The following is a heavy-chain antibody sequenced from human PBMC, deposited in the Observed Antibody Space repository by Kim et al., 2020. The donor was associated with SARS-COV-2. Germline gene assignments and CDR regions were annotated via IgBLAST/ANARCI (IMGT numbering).Heavy chain of an antibody. J-gene: IGHJ3*02. V-gene: IGHV2-5*01. Sequence: YSPSLKRRLTITKDTSKNQVVLTMTNMDPVDTATYYCAHRLVLPVGAFDIWGQGTMVTVSS. D-gene: IGHD1-7*01. CDR3: AHRLVLPVGAFDI.